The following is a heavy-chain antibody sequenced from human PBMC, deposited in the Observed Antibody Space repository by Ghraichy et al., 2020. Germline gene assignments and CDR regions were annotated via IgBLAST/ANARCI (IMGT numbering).Heavy chain of an antibody. V-gene: IGHV3-11*01. CDR3: ARDRGISGTTRQYYFDY. CDR1: GFTFSHYY. Sequence: GGSLRLSCAASGFTFSHYYMSWIRQAPGKGLEWISYITTSGSTIYYADSGKGRFTISRDNAKNSLYLQMNSLGADDTAVYYCARDRGISGTTRQYYFDYWGQGTLVTVSS. J-gene: IGHJ4*02. D-gene: IGHD1-20*01. CDR2: ITTSGSTI.